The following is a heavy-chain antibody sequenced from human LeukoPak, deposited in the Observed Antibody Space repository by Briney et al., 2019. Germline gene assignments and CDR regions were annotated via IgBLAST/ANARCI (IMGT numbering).Heavy chain of an antibody. Sequence: GGSLRLSCAASGFTFSSYEMNWVRQAPGKGLEWVSYISSSGSTIYYADSVKGRFTISRDNAKNSLYLQMNSLRAEDTAVYYCAMSDPRITMIAGFDYWGQGTLVTVSS. CDR1: GFTFSSYE. CDR3: AMSDPRITMIAGFDY. J-gene: IGHJ4*02. CDR2: ISSSGSTI. D-gene: IGHD3-22*01. V-gene: IGHV3-48*03.